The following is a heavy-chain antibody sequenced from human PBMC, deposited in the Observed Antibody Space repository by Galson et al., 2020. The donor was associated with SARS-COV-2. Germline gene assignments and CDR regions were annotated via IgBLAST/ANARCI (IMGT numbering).Heavy chain of an antibody. Sequence: GGSLRLSCAASGFTFDDYAMHWVRQAPGQGLEWVSGISWNSGSIGYADSVKGRFTISRDNAKNSLYLQMNRLRAEDTALYYCAKDRERITILGVGAFDIWGQGTMVTVSS. CDR2: ISWNSGSI. CDR1: GFTFDDYA. J-gene: IGHJ3*02. CDR3: AKDRERITILGVGAFDI. V-gene: IGHV3-9*01. D-gene: IGHD3-3*01.